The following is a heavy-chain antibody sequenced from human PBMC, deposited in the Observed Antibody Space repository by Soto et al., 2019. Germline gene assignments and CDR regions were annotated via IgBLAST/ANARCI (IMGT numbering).Heavy chain of an antibody. CDR2: IYHSGST. Sequence: QLQLQESGSGLVKPSQTLSLTCAVSGGSISSGGYSWSWIRQPPGKGLEWIGYIYHSGSTYYNPSLKSRVTISVDSSKNQFALKLSSVTAADTAVYYCARVAYSNYNAFDIWGQGTMVTVSS. J-gene: IGHJ3*02. CDR3: ARVAYSNYNAFDI. D-gene: IGHD4-4*01. V-gene: IGHV4-30-2*01. CDR1: GGSISSGGYS.